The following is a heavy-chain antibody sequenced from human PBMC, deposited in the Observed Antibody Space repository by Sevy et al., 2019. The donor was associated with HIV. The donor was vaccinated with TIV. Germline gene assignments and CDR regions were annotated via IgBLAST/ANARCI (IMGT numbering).Heavy chain of an antibody. V-gene: IGHV3-30*04. CDR3: ARDLPSAVITPFYYYGLDV. CDR2: ISYDGGVK. Sequence: GESLKISCAASGFTFSIYAMHWVRQAPDKGLEWVAVISYDGGVKYFADSVKGRVTISRDNSKNTLYLQMNSLRPEDTAVYYCARDLPSAVITPFYYYGLDVWGQGTTVTVSS. J-gene: IGHJ6*02. D-gene: IGHD3-16*02. CDR1: GFTFSIYA.